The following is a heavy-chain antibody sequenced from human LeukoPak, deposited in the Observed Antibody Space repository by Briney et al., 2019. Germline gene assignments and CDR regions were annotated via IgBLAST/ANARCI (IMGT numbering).Heavy chain of an antibody. J-gene: IGHJ3*02. CDR1: HDSFSSHY. CDR2: ISYIGST. CDR3: ARQKCTSTSCLTKNAFDI. V-gene: IGHV4-59*08. D-gene: IGHD2-2*01. Sequence: SETLSLTCAVSHDSFSSHYWTWIRQPPGKGLEWIGYISYIGSTNYNPSLKSRVTISIDTSKNQFSLDLSSVTAADTAVYYCARQKCTSTSCLTKNAFDIWGQGTMVTVSS.